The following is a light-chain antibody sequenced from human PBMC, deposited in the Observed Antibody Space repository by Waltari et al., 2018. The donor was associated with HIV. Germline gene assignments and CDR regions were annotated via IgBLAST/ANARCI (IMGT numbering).Light chain of an antibody. J-gene: IGKJ5*01. V-gene: IGKV2-28*01. Sequence: DIVMTQSPFSLPVTPGEPASISCRSSQSLLHSNGYNYLDWYLQKPGQSPQILIYLGSHRASGVPDRVSGSGSGTDFTLKISRVEAEDVGVYYCMQALQTPITFGQGTRLEIK. CDR2: LGS. CDR3: MQALQTPIT. CDR1: QSLLHSNGYNY.